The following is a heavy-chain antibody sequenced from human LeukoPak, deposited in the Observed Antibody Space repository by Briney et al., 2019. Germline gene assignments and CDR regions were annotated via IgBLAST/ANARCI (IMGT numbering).Heavy chain of an antibody. Sequence: GASVKVSCKASGGTFSSYAISWVRQAPGQGLEWMGRIIPIFGTANYAQKFQGRATITTDESTSTAYMELSSLRSEDTAVYYCARLYCGGDCYLWGAFDIWGQGTMVTVSS. J-gene: IGHJ3*02. D-gene: IGHD2-21*02. CDR1: GGTFSSYA. V-gene: IGHV1-69*05. CDR2: IIPIFGTA. CDR3: ARLYCGGDCYLWGAFDI.